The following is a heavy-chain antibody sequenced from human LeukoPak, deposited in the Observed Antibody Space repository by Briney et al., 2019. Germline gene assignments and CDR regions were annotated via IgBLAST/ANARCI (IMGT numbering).Heavy chain of an antibody. D-gene: IGHD1/OR15-1a*01. CDR1: GFTVSSKY. Sequence: GGTLCLSCAASGFTVSSKYMSWVRQPPGKGLEWVSVIYSGGSTNYADSVKGRFTISRDKSKNKLYLQMNSLRAEDTAVYYCARDGLNNLAFDSWGQGTLVTVSS. J-gene: IGHJ4*02. CDR2: IYSGGST. V-gene: IGHV3-66*01. CDR3: ARDGLNNLAFDS.